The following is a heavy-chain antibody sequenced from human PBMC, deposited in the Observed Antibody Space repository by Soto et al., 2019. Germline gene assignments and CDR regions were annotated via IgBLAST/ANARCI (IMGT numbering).Heavy chain of an antibody. CDR3: ARANPAAGTILFDY. V-gene: IGHV3-21*01. CDR2: ISSSSSYI. J-gene: IGHJ4*02. Sequence: EVQLVESGGGQVKPGGSLRLSCAASGFTFSSYSMNWVRQAPGKGLEWVSSISSSSSYIYYADSVKGRFTISRDNAKNSLYLQMNSLRAEDTAVYYCARANPAAGTILFDYWGQGTLVTVSS. D-gene: IGHD6-13*01. CDR1: GFTFSSYS.